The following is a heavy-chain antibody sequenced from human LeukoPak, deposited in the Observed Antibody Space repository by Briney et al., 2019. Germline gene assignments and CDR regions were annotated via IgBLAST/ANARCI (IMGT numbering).Heavy chain of an antibody. V-gene: IGHV3-7*01. CDR1: GFTFTNNF. CDR2: IKQDGSEK. CDR3: AREGFYFFDF. J-gene: IGHJ4*01. Sequence: PGGSLRLSCAASGFTFTNNFMSWVRQVPGKGLGWVANIKQDGSEKTYADSVRGRFTIFRDNAKDSVYLQMNSLRAEDSAIYYCAREGFYFFDFWGQGTLVTVSS.